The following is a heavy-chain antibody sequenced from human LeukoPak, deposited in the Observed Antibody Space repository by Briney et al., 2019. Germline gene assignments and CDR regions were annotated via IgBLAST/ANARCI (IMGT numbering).Heavy chain of an antibody. CDR3: ARCAYDSSGYPIGD. D-gene: IGHD3-22*01. J-gene: IGHJ4*02. CDR2: IYYSGST. CDR1: GGSISSYY. V-gene: IGHV4-39*01. Sequence: SETLSLTCTVSGGSISSYYWGWIRQPPGKGLEWIGSIYYSGSTYYNPSFKSRVTISVDTSKNQFSLKLSSVTAADTAVYYCARCAYDSSGYPIGDWGQGTLVTVSS.